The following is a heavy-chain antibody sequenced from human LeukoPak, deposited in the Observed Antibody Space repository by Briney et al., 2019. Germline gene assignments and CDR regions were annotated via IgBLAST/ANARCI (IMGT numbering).Heavy chain of an antibody. CDR2: IYYSGST. CDR3: ARSYYYDYRQIDY. D-gene: IGHD3-22*01. CDR1: GDSISTSSYY. J-gene: IGHJ4*02. Sequence: SETLSLTCTVSGDSISTSSYYWGWIRQPPGKGLEWLGSIYYSGSTYYNPSLKSRVTISVDTSKNQFSLNLYSVTAADTAVFYCARSYYYDYRQIDYWGRGTLVTVSS. V-gene: IGHV4-39*01.